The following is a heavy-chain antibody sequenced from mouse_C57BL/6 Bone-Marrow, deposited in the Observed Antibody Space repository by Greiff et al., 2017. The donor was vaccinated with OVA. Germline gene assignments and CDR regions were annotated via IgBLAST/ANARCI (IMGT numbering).Heavy chain of an antibody. D-gene: IGHD6-2*01. CDR1: GFTFSSYA. V-gene: IGHV5-4*01. CDR3: ARDSLFYAMDY. Sequence: EVQLVESGGGLVKPGGSLKLSCAASGFTFSSYAMSWVRQTPEKRLEWVATISDGGSYTYYPDNVKGRFTISRENAKNNLYLQMSHLKSEDTAMYYCARDSLFYAMDYWGQGTSVTVSS. J-gene: IGHJ4*01. CDR2: ISDGGSYT.